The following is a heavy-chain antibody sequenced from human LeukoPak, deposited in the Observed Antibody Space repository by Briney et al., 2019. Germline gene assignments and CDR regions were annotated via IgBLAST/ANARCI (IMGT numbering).Heavy chain of an antibody. CDR3: AKDIVNSGSLDY. CDR2: ITGGGRT. CDR1: GFTFSDYA. D-gene: IGHD1-26*01. J-gene: IGHJ4*02. V-gene: IGHV3-23*01. Sequence: GGSLRLSCAASGFTFSDYAMSWVRQAPGKGPEWVSAITGGGRTYYADSVKGRFTISRDNSKNTLYLQMNSLRAEDTAVYYCAKDIVNSGSLDYWGQGTLVTVSS.